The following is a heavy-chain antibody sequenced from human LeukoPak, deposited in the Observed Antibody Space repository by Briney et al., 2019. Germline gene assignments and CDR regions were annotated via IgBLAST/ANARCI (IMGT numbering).Heavy chain of an antibody. J-gene: IGHJ6*02. CDR2: INPNSGGT. D-gene: IGHD3-3*01. CDR1: GYTFTGYY. CDR3: ARDKYDFWSGYYGDYYYYGMDV. V-gene: IGHV1-2*06. Sequence: VASVKVSCKASGYTFTGYYMHSVRQAPGQGLEWMGRINPNSGGTNYVQKFQGRVTMTRDTSISTAYMELSRLRSDDTAVYYCARDKYDFWSGYYGDYYYYGMDVWGQGTTVTVSS.